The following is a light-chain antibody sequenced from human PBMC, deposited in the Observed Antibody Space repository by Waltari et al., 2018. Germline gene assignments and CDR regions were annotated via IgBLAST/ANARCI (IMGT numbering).Light chain of an antibody. CDR2: NTN. J-gene: IGLJ2*01. Sequence: QTVVTQAPSFPVSPGGTVTPPCGFNLDSTPSLTTPIWFQPTPGQAPRTLIYNTNTRSSGVPDRFSGSILGNKAALTIAGAQADDESDYYCLLYLSSGICVFGGGTKLTVL. CDR1: LDSTPSLTT. V-gene: IGLV8-61*01. CDR3: LLYLSSGICV.